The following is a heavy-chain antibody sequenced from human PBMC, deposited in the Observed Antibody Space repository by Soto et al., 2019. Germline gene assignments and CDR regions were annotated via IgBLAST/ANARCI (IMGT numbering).Heavy chain of an antibody. CDR2: IYYSGST. CDR3: ARQTTIIMPRGLVITYGGPFDP. V-gene: IGHV4-59*08. J-gene: IGHJ5*02. D-gene: IGHD3-10*01. CDR1: GGSISSYY. Sequence: SETLSLTCTVSGGSISSYYWSWIRQPPGKGLEWIGYIYYSGSTNYNPSLKSRVTISVDTSKNQFSLKLSSVTVADTAVYYCARQTTIIMPRGLVITYGGPFDPWGQGTLVTVSS.